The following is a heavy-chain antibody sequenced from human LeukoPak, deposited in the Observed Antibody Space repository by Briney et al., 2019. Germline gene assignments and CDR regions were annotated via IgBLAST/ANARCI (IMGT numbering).Heavy chain of an antibody. J-gene: IGHJ6*03. Sequence: SVKVSCKASGGTFSSYAISWVRQAPGQGLEWMGGIIPIFGTANYAQKFQGRVTITADESTRTADVELSSLRSEDTAVYYCARDMVRGVSSTPMDVWGKGTTVTVSS. D-gene: IGHD3-10*01. CDR2: IIPIFGTA. V-gene: IGHV1-69*13. CDR1: GGTFSSYA. CDR3: ARDMVRGVSSTPMDV.